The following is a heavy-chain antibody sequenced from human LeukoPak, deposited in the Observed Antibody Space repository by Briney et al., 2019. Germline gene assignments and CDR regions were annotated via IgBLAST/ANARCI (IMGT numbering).Heavy chain of an antibody. V-gene: IGHV1-2*02. Sequence: ASVKVSCKDSGYTFTSYGISWVRHAPGQGLEWMGWINPNSGDTNYAQKFQGRVTMTRDTSISTAYMELSRLRSDDTAVYYCARDVDTAMVYDYWGQGTQVTVSS. CDR2: INPNSGDT. J-gene: IGHJ4*02. CDR3: ARDVDTAMVYDY. D-gene: IGHD5-18*01. CDR1: GYTFTSYG.